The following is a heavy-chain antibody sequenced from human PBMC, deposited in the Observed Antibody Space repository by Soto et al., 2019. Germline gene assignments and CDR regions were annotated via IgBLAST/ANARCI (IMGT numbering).Heavy chain of an antibody. Sequence: PRGSLRLSCAASGFTFSSYSMNWVRQAPGRGLEWVSSISSSSSYIYYADSVKGRFTISRDNAKNSLFLQMNNLRGEDTAVYYCARDREGVGAGLFWGQGTMVTVSS. V-gene: IGHV3-21*01. D-gene: IGHD1-26*01. CDR3: ARDREGVGAGLF. CDR2: ISSSSSYI. J-gene: IGHJ3*01. CDR1: GFTFSSYS.